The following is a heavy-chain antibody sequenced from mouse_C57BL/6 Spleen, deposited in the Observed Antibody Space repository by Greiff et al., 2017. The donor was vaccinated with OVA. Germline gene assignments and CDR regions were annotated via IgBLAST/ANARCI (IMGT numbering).Heavy chain of an antibody. CDR3: ARDYYGRSRDYAMDY. V-gene: IGHV1-54*01. CDR2: INPGSGGT. Sequence: QVQLQQSGAELVRPGTSVKVSCKASGYAFTNYLIEWVKQRPGQGLEWIGVINPGSGGTNYNEKFKGKATLTADKSSSTAYMQLSSLTSEDSAVYFCARDYYGRSRDYAMDYWGQGTSVTVAS. CDR1: GYAFTNYL. D-gene: IGHD1-1*01. J-gene: IGHJ4*01.